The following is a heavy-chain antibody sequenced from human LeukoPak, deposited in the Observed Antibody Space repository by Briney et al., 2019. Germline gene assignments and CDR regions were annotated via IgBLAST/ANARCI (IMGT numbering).Heavy chain of an antibody. J-gene: IGHJ4*02. CDR2: ISYDGSNK. CDR1: GFTFSDYA. CDR3: ARDGFGPNLFDY. V-gene: IGHV3-30-3*01. D-gene: IGHD3-16*01. Sequence: GGSLRLSCAASGFTFSDYAMHWVRQAPGKGLEWVAVISYDGSNKYYADSVKGRFTISRDNSKNTLYLQMNSLRAEDTAVYYCARDGFGPNLFDYWGQGTLVTVSS.